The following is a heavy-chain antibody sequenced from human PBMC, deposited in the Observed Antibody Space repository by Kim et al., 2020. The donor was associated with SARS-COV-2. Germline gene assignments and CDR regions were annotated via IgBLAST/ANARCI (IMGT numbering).Heavy chain of an antibody. CDR3: ARLDYGDYDEAFDL. CDR1: GASISGY. V-gene: IGHV4-59*08. J-gene: IGHJ3*01. Sequence: SETLSLTCAVSGASISGYWSWIRQPPGKSLEFIAYMHHTGSATYNPSLKSRVTISVDTSRNYISLKLTSLTATDTAIYYCARLDYGDYDEAFDLWGPGILVTVSS. D-gene: IGHD4-17*01. CDR2: MHHTGSA.